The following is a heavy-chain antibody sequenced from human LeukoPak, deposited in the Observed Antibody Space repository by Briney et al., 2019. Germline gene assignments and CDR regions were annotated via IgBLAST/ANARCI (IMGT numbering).Heavy chain of an antibody. V-gene: IGHV3-23*01. J-gene: IGHJ4*02. Sequence: GGSLRLSCAASGFTFSSYAMSWVRQAPGKGLEWVSAISGSGGSTYYADSVKGRFTISRDNSKNTLYLQMNSLRAEDTAVYHCAKEHQYQLLPHPSDYWGQGTLVTVSS. CDR3: AKEHQYQLLPHPSDY. D-gene: IGHD2-2*01. CDR1: GFTFSSYA. CDR2: ISGSGGST.